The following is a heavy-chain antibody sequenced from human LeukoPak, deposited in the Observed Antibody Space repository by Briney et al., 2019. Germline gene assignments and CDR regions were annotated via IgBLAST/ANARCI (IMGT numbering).Heavy chain of an antibody. CDR3: ASGESPRMGAGTIIDY. CDR1: GGTFSSYA. D-gene: IGHD6-19*01. J-gene: IGHJ4*02. V-gene: IGHV1-69*01. Sequence: GSSVKVSCKASGGTFSSYAISWVRQAPGQGLEWMGGIIPIFGTANYAPKFQGRVTITADESTSTAYMELSSLRSEDTAVYYCASGESPRMGAGTIIDYWGQGTLVTVSS. CDR2: IIPIFGTA.